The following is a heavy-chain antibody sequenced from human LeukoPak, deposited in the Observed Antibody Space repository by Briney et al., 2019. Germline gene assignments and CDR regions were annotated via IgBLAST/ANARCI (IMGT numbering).Heavy chain of an antibody. J-gene: IGHJ5*02. CDR3: ARDRVVTPYNWFDP. V-gene: IGHV3-23*01. Sequence: PGGSLRLSCAASGFTFSDYAMAWVRQAPGKGLEWDSSISGGGGATSYADSVKGRFTISRDNHVNTLYLQMDILRVEDTAVYYCARDRVVTPYNWFDPWGQGTLVTVSS. CDR2: ISGGGGAT. D-gene: IGHD4-23*01. CDR1: GFTFSDYA.